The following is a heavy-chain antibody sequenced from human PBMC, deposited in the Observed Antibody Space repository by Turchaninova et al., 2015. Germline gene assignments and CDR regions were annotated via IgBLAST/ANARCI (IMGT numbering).Heavy chain of an antibody. CDR1: GFTFSSYA. J-gene: IGHJ4*02. D-gene: IGHD1-20*01. Sequence: EVQLVESGGDLVQPGGSLRLSCAASGFTFSSYAMSWVRQAPGKGLKWVAAISGSGDTTYYADSVKGRFTGSRDNSKHTLYLQMSSLRAEDTAVYYCAKERVTGNPYYVDYWGQGALVTVSS. V-gene: IGHV3-23*04. CDR2: ISGSGDTT. CDR3: AKERVTGNPYYVDY.